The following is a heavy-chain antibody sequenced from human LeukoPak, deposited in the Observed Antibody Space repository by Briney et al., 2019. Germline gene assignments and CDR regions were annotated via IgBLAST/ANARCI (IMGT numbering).Heavy chain of an antibody. Sequence: SSETLSLTCTVSGGSISSSSYYWGWIRQPPGKGLEWIGSMYYSGSTYYNPSLKSRVTISGDTSKNQFSLKLSSVTAADTAVYYCARGTLYRGWSYYLDFWGQGSQVTVSS. CDR1: GGSISSSSYY. V-gene: IGHV4-39*01. J-gene: IGHJ4*02. CDR2: MYYSGST. CDR3: ARGTLYRGWSYYLDF. D-gene: IGHD6-19*01.